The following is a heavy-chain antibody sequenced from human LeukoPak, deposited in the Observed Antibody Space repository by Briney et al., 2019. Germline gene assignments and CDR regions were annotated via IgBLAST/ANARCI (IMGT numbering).Heavy chain of an antibody. CDR2: INHGGST. D-gene: IGHD3-9*01. CDR3: ARGSVTGYYTFDY. V-gene: IGHV4-34*01. CDR1: GGSFSGYY. Sequence: SETLSLTCAVYGGSFSGYYWSWIRQPPGKGLEWIGEINHGGSTNYNPSPKSRVTISVDTSKNQFSLKLSSVTAADTAVYYCARGSVTGYYTFDYWGQGTLVTVSS. J-gene: IGHJ4*02.